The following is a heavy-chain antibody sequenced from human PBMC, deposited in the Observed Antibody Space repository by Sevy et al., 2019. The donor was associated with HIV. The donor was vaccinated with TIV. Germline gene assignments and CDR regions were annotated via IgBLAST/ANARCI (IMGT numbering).Heavy chain of an antibody. CDR3: ARALITMVRGVIIFGFDY. D-gene: IGHD3-10*01. J-gene: IGHJ4*02. CDR2: IYPGDSDT. V-gene: IGHV5-51*01. Sequence: GESLKISCKGSGYSFTSYWIGWVRQMPGKGLEWMGIIYPGDSDTRYSPSFQDQVTISAAKSISTAYLQWSSLKASDTAMYYCARALITMVRGVIIFGFDYWGQGTLVTVSS. CDR1: GYSFTSYW.